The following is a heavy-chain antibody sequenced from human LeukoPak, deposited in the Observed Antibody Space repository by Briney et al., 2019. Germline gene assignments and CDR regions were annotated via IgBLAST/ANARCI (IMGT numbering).Heavy chain of an antibody. CDR3: ARGPGGRSGYYPLEDYYYYYYMDV. J-gene: IGHJ6*03. V-gene: IGHV1-46*01. CDR2: INPSGGST. Sequence: GASVKVSCKASGYTFTSYYMHWVRQAPGQGLEWMGIINPSGGSTSYAQKFQGRVTMTRDMSTSTVYMELSSLRSDDTAVYYCARGPGGRSGYYPLEDYYYYYYMDVWGKGTTVTVSS. D-gene: IGHD3-22*01. CDR1: GYTFTSYY.